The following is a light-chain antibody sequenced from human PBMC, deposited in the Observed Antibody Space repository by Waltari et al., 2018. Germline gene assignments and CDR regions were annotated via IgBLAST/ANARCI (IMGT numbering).Light chain of an antibody. CDR2: KDS. CDR3: QSANSNGTFVV. J-gene: IGLJ2*01. V-gene: IGLV3-25*03. CDR1: ALPKQY. Sequence: SYELTQPPSVSVSPGQTARTTCSGDALPKQYAYWYQQKPGQAPVLVIFKDSERPSGIPERFSGSSSGTTVTLTISGVQAEDEADYYCQSANSNGTFVVFGGGTKLSVL.